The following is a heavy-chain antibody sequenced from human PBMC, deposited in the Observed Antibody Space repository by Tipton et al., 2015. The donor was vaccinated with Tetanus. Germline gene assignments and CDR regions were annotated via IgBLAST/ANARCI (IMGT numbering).Heavy chain of an antibody. V-gene: IGHV4-34*01. CDR2: VDDSGST. CDR1: GGSLSRYY. Sequence: TLSLTCAVYGGSLSRYYWTWIRQPPGKGLEWIGEVDDSGSTNYSPSLKSRVTISLDTSKDDFSLTLSSGTAADTAVYYCARQEPPRRFFYDSSGSSDWGQGILVTVSS. CDR3: ARQEPPRRFFYDSSGSSD. D-gene: IGHD3-22*01. J-gene: IGHJ4*02.